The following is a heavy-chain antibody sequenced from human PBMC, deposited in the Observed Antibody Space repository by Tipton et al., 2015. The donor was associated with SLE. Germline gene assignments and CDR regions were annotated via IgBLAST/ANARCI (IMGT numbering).Heavy chain of an antibody. CDR1: GFTFDDYA. V-gene: IGHV3-9*01. CDR2: ISWNSGSI. J-gene: IGHJ3*02. D-gene: IGHD6-19*01. Sequence: AVSGFTFDDYAMHWVRQAPGKGLEWVSGISWNSGSIGYADSVKGRFTISRDNAKNSLYLQMNSLRAEDTALYYCAKEEQWLVRGDAFDIWGQGTMVTVSS. CDR3: AKEEQWLVRGDAFDI.